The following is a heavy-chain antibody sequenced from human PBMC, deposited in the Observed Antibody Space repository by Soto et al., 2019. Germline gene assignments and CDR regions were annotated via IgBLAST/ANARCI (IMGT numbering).Heavy chain of an antibody. Sequence: SETLSLTCTVSGGSISSSFWNWVRQPPGKGLEWIGYIYSSGNTNYNPSLRSRVTMSVDTSTNQFSLKLSSVTAADTAVYYCASHDYYDYVWRSHPNWFDPWGQGTVVTVSS. CDR1: GGSISSSF. J-gene: IGHJ5*02. CDR3: ASHDYYDYVWRSHPNWFDP. V-gene: IGHV4-59*08. D-gene: IGHD3-16*01. CDR2: IYSSGNT.